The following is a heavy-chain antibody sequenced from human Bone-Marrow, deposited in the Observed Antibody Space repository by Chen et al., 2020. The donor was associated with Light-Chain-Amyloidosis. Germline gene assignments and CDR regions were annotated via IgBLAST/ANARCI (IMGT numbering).Heavy chain of an antibody. J-gene: IGHJ3*02. CDR2: INNDESTA. V-gene: IGHV3-74*01. Sequence: VQPGGSLRLSCAASGFTFSSYWMHWVRQAPGKGLVWVSRINNDESTANYADSVKGRFTISRDNAKNTLYLQMNSLRAEDTAVYYCAKVAVWNYPDDAFDIWGQGTMVTVSS. D-gene: IGHD1-7*01. CDR3: AKVAVWNYPDDAFDI. CDR1: GFTFSSYW.